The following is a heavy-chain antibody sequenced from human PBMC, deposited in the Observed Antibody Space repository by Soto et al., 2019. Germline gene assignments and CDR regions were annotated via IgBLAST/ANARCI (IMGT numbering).Heavy chain of an antibody. V-gene: IGHV4-59*01. J-gene: IGHJ6*02. CDR2: IFYSGST. Sequence: QVQLEESGPGLVKPSETLSLTCTVSGGSINAFFWSWVRQPPGKGLESIGYIFYSGSTNYNPSLKSRVTISLDTSKTPFSLNLTSVTAADTAVYYCATQTGIYYYGLDVWGQGTMVAVSS. CDR1: GGSINAFF. CDR3: ATQTGIYYYGLDV.